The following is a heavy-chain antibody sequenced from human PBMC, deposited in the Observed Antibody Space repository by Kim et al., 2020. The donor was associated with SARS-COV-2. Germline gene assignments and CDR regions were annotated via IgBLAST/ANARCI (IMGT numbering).Heavy chain of an antibody. J-gene: IGHJ2*01. CDR3: ARHSGAAAGHWYFDL. CDR2: IYYSGST. Sequence: SETLSLTCTVSGGSISSSSYYWGWIRQPPGKGLEWIGSIYYSGSTYYNPSLKSRVTISVDTSKNQFSLKLSSVTAADTAVYYCARHSGAAAGHWYFDLWGRGTLVTVSS. D-gene: IGHD6-13*01. CDR1: GGSISSSSYY. V-gene: IGHV4-39*01.